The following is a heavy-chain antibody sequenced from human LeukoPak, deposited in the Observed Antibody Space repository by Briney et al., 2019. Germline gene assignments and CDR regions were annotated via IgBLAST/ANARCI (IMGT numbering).Heavy chain of an antibody. CDR3: TRVVNGGHFDY. J-gene: IGHJ4*02. V-gene: IGHV4-59*01. Sequence: SETLSLTRSVSGASINNYYWTWIRHPPPKGLGWIEYVYHTGASGYHPSLKSRVAMSLDTSKNQVSLNLRSVTAADTAVYFCTRVVNGGHFDYWGQGTLVTVSS. CDR2: VYHTGAS. CDR1: GASINNYY. D-gene: IGHD2-8*01.